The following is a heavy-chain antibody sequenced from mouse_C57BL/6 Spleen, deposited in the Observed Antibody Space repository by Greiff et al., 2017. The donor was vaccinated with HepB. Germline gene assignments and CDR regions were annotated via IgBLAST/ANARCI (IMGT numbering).Heavy chain of an antibody. CDR3: ARGDYDERTWFAY. CDR2: ISDGGSYT. V-gene: IGHV5-4*03. CDR1: GFTFSSYA. Sequence: EVMLVESGGGLVKPGGSLKLSCAASGFTFSSYAMSWVRQTPEKRLEWVATISDGGSYTYYPDNVQGRFTISRDNAKHNLYLQMSHLKSEDTAMYYCARGDYDERTWFAYWGQETLVTVSA. D-gene: IGHD2-4*01. J-gene: IGHJ3*01.